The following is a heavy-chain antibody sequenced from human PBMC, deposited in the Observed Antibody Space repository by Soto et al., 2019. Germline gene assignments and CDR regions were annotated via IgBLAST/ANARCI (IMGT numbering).Heavy chain of an antibody. CDR2: ISGSGGST. CDR3: ATRPPGRNCVPLDY. Sequence: EVQLLESGGGLVQPGGSLRLSCAASGFTFSSYAMSWVRQAPGKGLEWVSSISGSGGSTYYPDSVKGRFTISRDNSKNTLYLQMKSLRAEDTAVYYCATRPPGRNCVPLDYWGQGTLVTVSS. J-gene: IGHJ4*02. V-gene: IGHV3-23*01. CDR1: GFTFSSYA. D-gene: IGHD1-7*01.